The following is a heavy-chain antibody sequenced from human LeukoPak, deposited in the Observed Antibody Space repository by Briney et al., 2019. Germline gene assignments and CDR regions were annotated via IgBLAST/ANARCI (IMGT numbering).Heavy chain of an antibody. V-gene: IGHV3-33*01. CDR2: IWYDGSNK. CDR3: ARDQLAYYYDSSGYPFDY. D-gene: IGHD3-22*01. Sequence: PGGSLRLSCAASGFTFSSYGMHWVRQAPGKGLEWVAAIWYDGSNKYYADSVKGRFTISRDNSKNTLYLQMNSLRAEDTAVYYCARDQLAYYYDSSGYPFDYWGQGTLVTVSS. J-gene: IGHJ4*02. CDR1: GFTFSSYG.